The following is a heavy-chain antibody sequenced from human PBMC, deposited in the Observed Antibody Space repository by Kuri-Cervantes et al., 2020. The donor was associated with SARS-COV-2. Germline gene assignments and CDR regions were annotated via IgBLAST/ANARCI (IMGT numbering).Heavy chain of an antibody. V-gene: IGHV1-2*02. D-gene: IGHD1-26*01. Sequence: ASVKVSCKAYGYTFTGYYMHWVRQAPGQGLEWMGWINHNSGGTNYAQKFQGRVTMTRDRSISTAYMELSRLRSDATAVYYCARVRYIVGATETYYFDYLGQGTLVTVSS. J-gene: IGHJ4*02. CDR1: GYTFTGYY. CDR3: ARVRYIVGATETYYFDY. CDR2: INHNSGGT.